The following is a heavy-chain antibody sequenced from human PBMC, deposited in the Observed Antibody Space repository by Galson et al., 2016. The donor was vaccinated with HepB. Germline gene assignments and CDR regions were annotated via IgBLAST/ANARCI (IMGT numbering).Heavy chain of an antibody. CDR3: ARDHYNRGRLSE. D-gene: IGHD1-26*01. J-gene: IGHJ4*02. V-gene: IGHV1-18*04. CDR2: ISSQNGVT. Sequence: SVKVSCKAVGYDFSSYGLSWVRQAPGQGLEWMGWISSQNGVTNFAKKFQDRVTLTIDTSTDTASMEMRSLTSDDTAVYYCARDHYNRGRLSEWGQGTLVTVSA. CDR1: GYDFSSYG.